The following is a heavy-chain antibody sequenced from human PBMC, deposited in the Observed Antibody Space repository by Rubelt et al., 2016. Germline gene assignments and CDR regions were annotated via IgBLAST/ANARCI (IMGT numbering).Heavy chain of an antibody. Sequence: QVTLRESGPALVKPTQTLTLTCTFSGFSLSTSGMCVSWIRQPPGKALEWLARIDWDDDKYYSTSLKTRLTISKDTSKHRVVLTMTNMDPLDTATYYCARILLPGYYDSSGGMDVWGQGTTVTVSS. J-gene: IGHJ6*02. CDR2: IDWDDDK. CDR3: ARILLPGYYDSSGGMDV. D-gene: IGHD3-22*01. V-gene: IGHV2-70*15. CDR1: GFSLSTSGMC.